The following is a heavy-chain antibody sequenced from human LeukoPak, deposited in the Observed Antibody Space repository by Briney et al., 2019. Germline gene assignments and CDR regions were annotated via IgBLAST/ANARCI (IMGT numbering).Heavy chain of an antibody. CDR2: ISSSSSYI. CDR3: ARDRDIVATIALQYYYYGMDV. CDR1: GFTFSSYS. D-gene: IGHD5-12*01. J-gene: IGHJ6*02. V-gene: IGHV3-21*01. Sequence: GGSLRLSCAASGFTFSSYSMNWVRQAPGKGLEWASSISSSSSYIYYADSVKGRFTISRDNAKNSLYLQMNSLRAEDTAVYYCARDRDIVATIALQYYYYGMDVWGQGTTVTVSS.